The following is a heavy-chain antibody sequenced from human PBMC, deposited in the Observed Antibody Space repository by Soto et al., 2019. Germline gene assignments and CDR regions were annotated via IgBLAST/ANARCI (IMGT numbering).Heavy chain of an antibody. D-gene: IGHD4-17*01. CDR2: ISDSGAST. Sequence: EVQLLESGGGLVQPGGSLRLSCAASGFIFRGYAMSWVRQAPGKGLEWVSGISDSGASTYYADSVKGRFTISRDNSKNTLYLQMNSLRADDTAVYYCARGSTMTTFWGQGTLVTVSS. CDR1: GFIFRGYA. V-gene: IGHV3-23*01. J-gene: IGHJ4*02. CDR3: ARGSTMTTF.